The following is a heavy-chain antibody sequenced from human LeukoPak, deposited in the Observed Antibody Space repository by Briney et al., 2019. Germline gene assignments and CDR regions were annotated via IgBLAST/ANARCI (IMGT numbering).Heavy chain of an antibody. CDR2: IDDRGTT. CDR1: GGSVSGYF. V-gene: IGHV4-34*01. CDR3: ARALLYYDILTGYDY. J-gene: IGHJ4*02. D-gene: IGHD3-9*01. Sequence: SETLSLTCAVYGGSVSGYFWSWVRQSPEKGLEWIGEIDDRGTTNYNPSLKSRVTISVDKSKNQFSLKLSSVTAADTAVYYCARALLYYDILTGYDYWGQGTLVTVSS.